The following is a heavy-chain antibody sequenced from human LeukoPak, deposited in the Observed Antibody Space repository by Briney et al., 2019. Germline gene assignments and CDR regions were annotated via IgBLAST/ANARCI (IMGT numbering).Heavy chain of an antibody. D-gene: IGHD4-11*01. CDR1: GFAFSSYS. CDR3: AKDLHDYGNYVGWFDS. CDR2: ITTSSSHI. Sequence: GGSLRLSCAAAGFAFSSYSMNWIRQAPGKGLEWVSSITTSSSHIYYADSVKGRFTISRDNAKNSLYLQMNSLRAEDTAVYYCAKDLHDYGNYVGWFDSWGQGTLVTVSS. V-gene: IGHV3-21*04. J-gene: IGHJ5*01.